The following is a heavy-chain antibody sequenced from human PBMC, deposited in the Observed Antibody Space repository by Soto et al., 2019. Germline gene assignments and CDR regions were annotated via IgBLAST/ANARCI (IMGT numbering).Heavy chain of an antibody. J-gene: IGHJ3*02. CDR2: ISYDGSYI. CDR1: GFTFSSYA. V-gene: IGHV3-30-3*01. CDR3: ARDSRATGAGASDI. Sequence: QVQLVESGGGVVQPGRSLRLSCAASGFTFSSYAMHWVRQAPGKGLEWVAVISYDGSYIYYADSVKGRFTISRDNSKNTLYLQMNSLRAEDTTAHYCARDSRATGAGASDIWGLGTMVTVSS. D-gene: IGHD1-26*01.